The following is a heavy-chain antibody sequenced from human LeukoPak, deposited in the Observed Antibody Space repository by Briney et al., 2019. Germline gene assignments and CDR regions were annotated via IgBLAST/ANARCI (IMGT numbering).Heavy chain of an antibody. J-gene: IGHJ6*03. V-gene: IGHV1-8*01. CDR1: GYTFTNYD. CDR2: MNPNSGNT. D-gene: IGHD3-3*01. Sequence: ASVKVSCKASGYTFTNYDINWVRQATGQGLEWMGLMNPNSGNTGYAQNFQGRVTITRNTSINTAYMELSSLRSEDTAVYYCARDFTIFGVVQYYYYMDVWGKGTTVTVSS. CDR3: ARDFTIFGVVQYYYYMDV.